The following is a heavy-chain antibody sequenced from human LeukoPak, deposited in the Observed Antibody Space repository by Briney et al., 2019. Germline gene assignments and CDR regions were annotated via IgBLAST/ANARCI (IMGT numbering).Heavy chain of an antibody. CDR1: GFTFSSYW. CDR2: IKQDGSEK. D-gene: IGHD3-22*01. Sequence: GALRLSCAASGFTFSSYWMSWVRQAPGKGLEWVANIKQDGSEKYYVDSVKGRFTISRDNAKNSLYLQMNSLRAEDTAVYYCAREGADSYYYDSSGYYIYWGQGTLVTVSS. J-gene: IGHJ4*02. CDR3: AREGADSYYYDSSGYYIY. V-gene: IGHV3-7*01.